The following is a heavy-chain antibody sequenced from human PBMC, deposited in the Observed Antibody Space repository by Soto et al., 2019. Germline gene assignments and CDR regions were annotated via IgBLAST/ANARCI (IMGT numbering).Heavy chain of an antibody. D-gene: IGHD4-17*01. CDR3: ARDTGDYGISH. CDR2: IYHSGST. V-gene: IGHV4-30-2*01. Sequence: QVQLQESGPGLVKPSETLSLTCTVSGGSISSGGYSWSWIRQPPGKGLEWIGYIYHSGSTYYNPSLKSRVTISVDRSKNQFSLKLSSVTAADTAVYYCARDTGDYGISHWGQGTLVTVSS. J-gene: IGHJ4*02. CDR1: GGSISSGGYS.